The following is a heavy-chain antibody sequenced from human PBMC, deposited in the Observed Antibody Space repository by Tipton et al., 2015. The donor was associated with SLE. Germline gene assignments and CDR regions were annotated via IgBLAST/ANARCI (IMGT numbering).Heavy chain of an antibody. D-gene: IGHD6-19*01. J-gene: IGHJ6*03. V-gene: IGHV4-61*02. CDR3: ARGGRLVEGPMDV. CDR2: IYTSGST. Sequence: LRLSCTVSGGSISSGSYYWSWIRQPAGKGLEWIGRIYTSGSTNYNPSLKCRVTISVDTSKNQFSLKLSSVTAADTAVYYCARGGRLVEGPMDVWGKGTTVTVSS. CDR1: GGSISSGSYY.